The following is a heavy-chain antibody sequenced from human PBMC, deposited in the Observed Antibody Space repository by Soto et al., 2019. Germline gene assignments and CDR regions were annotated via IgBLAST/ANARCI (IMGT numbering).Heavy chain of an antibody. J-gene: IGHJ6*02. V-gene: IGHV3-30*18. CDR3: AKDSSGWYVDYGMDV. Sequence: QVQLVESGGGVVQPGRSLRLSCAASGFTFSSYSMHWVRQAPGKGLEWVAVISYDGSNKYYADSVKGRFTISRDNSKDTLYLQMNSLRAEDTAVYYCAKDSSGWYVDYGMDVWGQGTTVTVCS. CDR1: GFTFSSYS. CDR2: ISYDGSNK. D-gene: IGHD6-19*01.